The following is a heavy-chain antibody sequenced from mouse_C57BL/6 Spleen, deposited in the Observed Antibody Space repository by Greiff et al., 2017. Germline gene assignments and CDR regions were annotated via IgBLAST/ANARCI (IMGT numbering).Heavy chain of an antibody. CDR3: ARNYYGSSYPFDY. J-gene: IGHJ2*01. CDR2: IDPEDGET. CDR1: GFNIKDYY. Sequence: VQLKESGAELVKPGASVKLSCTASGFNIKDYYMHWVKQRTEQGLEWIGRIDPEDGETKYAPKFQGKATITADTSSNTAYLQLSSLTSGDTAVYYCARNYYGSSYPFDYWGQGTTLTVSS. D-gene: IGHD1-1*01. V-gene: IGHV14-2*01.